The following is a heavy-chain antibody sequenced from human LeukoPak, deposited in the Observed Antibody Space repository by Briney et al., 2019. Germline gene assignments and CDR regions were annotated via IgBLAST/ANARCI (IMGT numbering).Heavy chain of an antibody. CDR2: ITSTSSYA. CDR3: ARDSGSSGWYDYDY. V-gene: IGHV3-11*06. Sequence: GGSLRLSCAASGFAFSDYYMSWIRQAPGKGLEWVSYITSTSSYANYADSVEGRFTISRDNAKNSLYLQMNSLRAEETAVYYCARDSGSSGWYDYDYWGQGTLVTVSS. CDR1: GFAFSDYY. D-gene: IGHD6-19*01. J-gene: IGHJ4*02.